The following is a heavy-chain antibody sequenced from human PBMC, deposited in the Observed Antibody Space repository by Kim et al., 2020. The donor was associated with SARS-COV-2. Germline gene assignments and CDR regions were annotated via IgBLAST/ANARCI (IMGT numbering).Heavy chain of an antibody. J-gene: IGHJ4*02. CDR1: GFTFSSYG. CDR2: IWYDGSNK. CDR3: ARVLEEIQLWSLSLDY. Sequence: GGSLRLSCAASGFTFSSYGMHWVRQAPGKGLEWVAVIWYDGSNKYYADSVKGRFTISRDNSKNTLYLQMNSLRAEDTAVYYCARVLEEIQLWSLSLDYWGQGTLVTVSS. V-gene: IGHV3-33*01. D-gene: IGHD5-18*01.